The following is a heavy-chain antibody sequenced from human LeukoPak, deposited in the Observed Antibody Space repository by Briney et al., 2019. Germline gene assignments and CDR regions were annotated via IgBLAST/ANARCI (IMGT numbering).Heavy chain of an antibody. D-gene: IGHD3-22*01. CDR2: INSDGSST. V-gene: IGHV3-74*01. CDR3: ARSFRSSSGYPCDY. J-gene: IGHJ4*02. CDR1: GFTFSSYW. Sequence: GGSLRLSCAASGFTFSSYWMHWVRQAPGKGLVWVSRINSDGSSTSYADSVKGRFTISRDNAKNTLYLQMNSLRAEDTAVYYCARSFRSSSGYPCDYWGQGTLVTVSS.